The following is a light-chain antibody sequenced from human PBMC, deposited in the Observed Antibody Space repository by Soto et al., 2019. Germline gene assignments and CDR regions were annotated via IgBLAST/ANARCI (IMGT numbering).Light chain of an antibody. CDR2: AAS. CDR3: QRYYSYLLT. CDR1: QGISSY. V-gene: IGKV1-8*01. Sequence: AIRMTQSPSSFSASTGDRVTITCRASQGISSYLAWYQQKPGKAPKLLIYAASTLQSGVPSRFSGSGSGTDFTLTISCLQSEDFATYYCQRYYSYLLTFGGGTKVDIK. J-gene: IGKJ4*01.